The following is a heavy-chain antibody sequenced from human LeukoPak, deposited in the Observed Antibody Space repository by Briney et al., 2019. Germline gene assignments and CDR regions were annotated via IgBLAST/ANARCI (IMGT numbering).Heavy chain of an antibody. CDR2: ISSSSSYI. Sequence: PGGSLRLSCAASGFTFSSYSLNWVRQAPGKGLEWVSSISSSSSYIYYADSAKDRFTISRDNAKNSLYLQMNSLRAEDTAVYYCAKGYCTNGVCYLDYWGQGTLVTVSS. D-gene: IGHD2-8*01. CDR3: AKGYCTNGVCYLDY. J-gene: IGHJ4*02. V-gene: IGHV3-21*01. CDR1: GFTFSSYS.